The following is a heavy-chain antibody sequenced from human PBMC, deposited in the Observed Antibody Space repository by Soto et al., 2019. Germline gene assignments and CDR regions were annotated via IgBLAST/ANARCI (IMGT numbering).Heavy chain of an antibody. V-gene: IGHV5-10-1*01. Sequence: PGESLKISFQCSGYSFTNYWITWVRQMPGKGLEWMGRIDPSDSYTKSSPTFQVHVSISVDKSISIAYLQWSSLKASDTAMYYWARRAGYSNGLAVDYWGQGTLVTVSS. CDR1: GYSFTNYW. J-gene: IGHJ4*02. D-gene: IGHD5-18*01. CDR2: IDPSDSYT. CDR3: ARRAGYSNGLAVDY.